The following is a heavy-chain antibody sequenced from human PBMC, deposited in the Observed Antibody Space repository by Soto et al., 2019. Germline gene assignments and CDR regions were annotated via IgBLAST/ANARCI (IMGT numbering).Heavy chain of an antibody. D-gene: IGHD2-15*01. CDR2: IYYSGST. J-gene: IGHJ4*02. CDR1: GGSISSGDYY. Sequence: QVQLQESGPGLVKPSQTLSLTCTVSGGSISSGDYYWSWIRQPPGKGLEWIGYIYYSGSTYYNPSLKSRVTISVDTPKNQFCLKLSSVTAADTAVYYCARDLGYCSGGSCYPPEGYFDYWGQGTLVTVSS. V-gene: IGHV4-30-4*01. CDR3: ARDLGYCSGGSCYPPEGYFDY.